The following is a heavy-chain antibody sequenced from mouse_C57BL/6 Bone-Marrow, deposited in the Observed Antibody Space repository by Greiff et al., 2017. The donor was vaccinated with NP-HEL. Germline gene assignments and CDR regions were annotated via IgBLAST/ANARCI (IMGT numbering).Heavy chain of an antibody. J-gene: IGHJ4*01. D-gene: IGHD2-3*01. CDR3: ASDLCAVPYAMDY. Sequence: EVKLVESGGGLVKPGGSLKLSCAASGFTFSSYAMSWVRQTPEKRLEWVAAISGGGSNTYYTDTVKGRFTISRDNAKNTLYLKMSHLKFTDTAMYYCASDLCAVPYAMDYWGQGTSVTVSS. CDR1: GFTFSSYA. CDR2: ISGGGSNT. V-gene: IGHV5-4*03.